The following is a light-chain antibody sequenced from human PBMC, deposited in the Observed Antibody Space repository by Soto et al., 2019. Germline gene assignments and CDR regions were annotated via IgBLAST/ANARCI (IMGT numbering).Light chain of an antibody. CDR2: ATS. V-gene: IGKV1-39*01. CDR1: QNIDNY. CDR3: QESYTTPAVS. Sequence: DIQITQSPSTLSSSLGDIVTITFRASQNIDNYLNWYQQKPGKAPKLLIYATSTLQSGVPSRFSGSGPGTEFTLTISSLQAEDFATYFCQESYTTPAVSFGGGTKVDIK. J-gene: IGKJ4*01.